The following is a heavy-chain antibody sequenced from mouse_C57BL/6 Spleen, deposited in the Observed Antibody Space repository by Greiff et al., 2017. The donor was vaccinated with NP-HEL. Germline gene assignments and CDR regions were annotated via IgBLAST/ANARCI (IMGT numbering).Heavy chain of an antibody. D-gene: IGHD2-4*01. CDR1: GYTFTDYN. CDR2: INPNNGGT. Sequence: EVKLQQSGPELVKPGASVKIPCKASGYTFTDYNMDWVKQSHGKSLEWIGDINPNNGGTIYNQKFKGKATLTVDKSSSTAYMELRSLTSEDTAVYYCARYDYDGLYAMDYWGQGTSVTVSS. CDR3: ARYDYDGLYAMDY. V-gene: IGHV1-18*01. J-gene: IGHJ4*01.